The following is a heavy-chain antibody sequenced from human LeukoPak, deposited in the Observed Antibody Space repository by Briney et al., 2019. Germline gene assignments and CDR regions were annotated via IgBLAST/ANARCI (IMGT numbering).Heavy chain of an antibody. CDR2: IYHSGST. D-gene: IGHD6-13*01. V-gene: IGHV4-4*02. CDR1: GGSISSSNW. Sequence: PSETLSLTCAVSGGSISSSNWWSWVRQPPGKGLEWIGEIYHSGSTNYNPSLKSRVTISVDTSKNQFSLKLSSVTAADTAVYYCARGRRIAAAGTPFDYWGQGTLVTVSS. J-gene: IGHJ4*02. CDR3: ARGRRIAAAGTPFDY.